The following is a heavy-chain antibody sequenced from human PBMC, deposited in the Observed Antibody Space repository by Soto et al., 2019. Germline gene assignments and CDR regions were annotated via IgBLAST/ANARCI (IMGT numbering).Heavy chain of an antibody. V-gene: IGHV1-46*01. J-gene: IGHJ4*02. CDR2: INPSGGST. Sequence: QVQLVQSGAEVKKPGASVKVSCKASGYTFTSYYMHWLRQAPGQGLEWMGIINPSGGSTSYGQKFQGRVTMTRATSTRTVYMELSSLRSEDTAVYYCERGRHTYYYESSGYHNWGQGTLVTVSS. CDR1: GYTFTSYY. CDR3: ERGRHTYYYESSGYHN. D-gene: IGHD3-22*01.